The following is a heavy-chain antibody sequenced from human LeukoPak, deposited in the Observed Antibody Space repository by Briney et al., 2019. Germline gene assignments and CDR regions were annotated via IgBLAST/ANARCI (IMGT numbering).Heavy chain of an antibody. Sequence: PSETLTLTCKVSGDSVTSGSFYWAWLRQTPGKGLEWIATVYYAGSTYYNPSLKTRVTISMDTSKNQFSLTLRFVTAADTAVYYCARAVTGRDRLAYFYYLDVWGKGTRVTVSS. CDR2: VYYAGST. D-gene: IGHD6-19*01. CDR3: ARAVTGRDRLAYFYYLDV. V-gene: IGHV4-39*07. CDR1: GDSVTSGSFY. J-gene: IGHJ6*03.